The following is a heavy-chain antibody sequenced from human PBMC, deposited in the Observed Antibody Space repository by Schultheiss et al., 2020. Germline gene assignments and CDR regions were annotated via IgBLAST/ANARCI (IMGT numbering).Heavy chain of an antibody. J-gene: IGHJ4*02. Sequence: GGSLRLSCAASGFTFDDYAMHWVRQAPGKGLEWVSGISWNSGSIGYADSVKGRFTISRDNAKNSLYLQMNSLRAEDTALYYCAKEGYWGQGTLVTSPQ. CDR1: GFTFDDYA. CDR2: ISWNSGSI. CDR3: AKEGY. V-gene: IGHV3-9*01.